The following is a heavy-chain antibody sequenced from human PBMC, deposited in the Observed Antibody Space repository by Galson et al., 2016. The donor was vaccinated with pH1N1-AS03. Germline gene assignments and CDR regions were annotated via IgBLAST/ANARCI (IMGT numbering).Heavy chain of an antibody. CDR1: GFTFSNYA. J-gene: IGHJ4*02. Sequence: SLRLSCAASGFTFSNYAMSWVRQAPGKGPEWVSAIRNGGGTIWYADSVKGRFPISRDDSKNTLYLQMNSLRVGDTALYYCAKVTRGRPIDMDFEHWGQGTPVTVSP. V-gene: IGHV3-23*01. CDR2: IRNGGGTI. CDR3: AKVTRGRPIDMDFEH. D-gene: IGHD3-16*01.